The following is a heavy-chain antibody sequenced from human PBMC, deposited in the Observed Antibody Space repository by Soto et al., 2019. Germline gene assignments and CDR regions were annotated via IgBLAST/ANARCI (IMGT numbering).Heavy chain of an antibody. V-gene: IGHV3-66*01. CDR3: AAGLDNAKIHH. CDR1: GFTGSY. D-gene: IGHD1-1*01. J-gene: IGHJ1*01. Sequence: EVQVVESGGDLVQPGGSLRLSCAVSGFTGSYMTWVRQAPGKGLEWVSFIHSDGNTFYADSVKGRFSISRDSSKNTVSLQMSSLRAEDTAGYYCAAGLDNAKIHHWGQGTLVTVSS. CDR2: IHSDGNT.